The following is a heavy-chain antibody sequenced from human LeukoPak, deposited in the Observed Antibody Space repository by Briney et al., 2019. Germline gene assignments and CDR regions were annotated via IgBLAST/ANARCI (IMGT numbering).Heavy chain of an antibody. CDR1: GFTFSSYA. D-gene: IGHD3-22*01. CDR3: AKMGYYDSSGYYSHDAFDI. V-gene: IGHV3-23*01. Sequence: GGSLRLSCAASGFTFSSYAMSWVRQAPGKGLEWVSAISGSGGSTYYADSVKGRFTISRDNSKNTLYLQMNSLRAEDTAVYYCAKMGYYDSSGYYSHDAFDIWGQGTMVTVSS. CDR2: ISGSGGST. J-gene: IGHJ3*02.